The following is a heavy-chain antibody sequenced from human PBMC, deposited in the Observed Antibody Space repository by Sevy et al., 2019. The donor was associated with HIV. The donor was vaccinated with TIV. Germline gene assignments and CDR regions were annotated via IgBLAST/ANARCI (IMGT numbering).Heavy chain of an antibody. J-gene: IGHJ4*02. CDR3: AGSEYSGYDWPLLV. CDR2: IYYSGST. D-gene: IGHD5-12*01. CDR1: GGSISSSSYY. Sequence: SETLSLTCTVSGGSISSSSYYWGWIRQPPGKGLDWIGSIYYSGSTYYNPSLKSRVTISVDTSKNQFSLKLSSVTAADTAVYYCAGSEYSGYDWPLLVWGQGTLVTVSS. V-gene: IGHV4-39*01.